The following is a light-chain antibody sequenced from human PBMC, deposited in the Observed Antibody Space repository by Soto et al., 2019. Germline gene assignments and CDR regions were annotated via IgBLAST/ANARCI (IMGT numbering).Light chain of an antibody. V-gene: IGKV1-5*01. CDR3: QQYNSYSVT. Sequence: DIQMTQSPSTLYASVGDRVTITCRASESISSWLAWYQQKPGKAPKLLIYDASTLESGVPSTFSGSGSGTEFTLTISSLQPDDFATYYCQQYNSYSVTFGQGTRLEIK. J-gene: IGKJ5*01. CDR2: DAS. CDR1: ESISSW.